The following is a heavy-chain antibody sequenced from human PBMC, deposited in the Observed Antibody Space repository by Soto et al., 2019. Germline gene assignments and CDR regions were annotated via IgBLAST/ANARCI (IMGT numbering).Heavy chain of an antibody. J-gene: IGHJ5*02. D-gene: IGHD4-17*01. CDR2: IRSKSNSYAT. CDR1: GFTFSGSA. Sequence: EVQLVESGGGLVQPGGSLKLSCAVSGFTFSGSAMHWVRQASGKGLEWVGRIRSKSNSYATAYAASVKGRFTISRDDSKHTAYLQMNRLISEDTAVCYCTGGYGDYVRDHWGRGTVVNVSS. CDR3: TGGYGDYVRDH. V-gene: IGHV3-73*01.